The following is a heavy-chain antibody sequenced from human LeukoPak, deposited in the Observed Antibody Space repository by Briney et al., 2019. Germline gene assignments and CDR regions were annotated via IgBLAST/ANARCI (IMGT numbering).Heavy chain of an antibody. CDR2: IYSGGGT. D-gene: IGHD6-19*01. CDR3: ARWRRGGWSLDY. V-gene: IGHV3-53*01. Sequence: PGGSLRLSYAASGFTVSSNYMSWVCQAPGKGLEGVSVIYSGGGTYYADSVKGRFTFSRDNSKNTLYLQMNSLRAEDTAVYYCARWRRGGWSLDYWGQGTLVTVSS. J-gene: IGHJ4*02. CDR1: GFTVSSNY.